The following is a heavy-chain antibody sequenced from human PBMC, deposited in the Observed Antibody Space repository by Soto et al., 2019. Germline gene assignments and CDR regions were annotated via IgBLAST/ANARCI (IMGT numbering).Heavy chain of an antibody. CDR2: IIPILGIA. CDR1: GGTFSSYT. D-gene: IGHD4-17*01. V-gene: IGHV1-69*02. J-gene: IGHJ4*02. CDR3: ASSLMNYGGNSAVDY. Sequence: GASVKVSCKASGGTFSSYTISWVRQAPGQGLEWMGRIIPILGIANYAQKFQGRVTITADKSTSTAYMELSSLRSEDTAVYYCASSLMNYGGNSAVDYWGQGTLVTVSS.